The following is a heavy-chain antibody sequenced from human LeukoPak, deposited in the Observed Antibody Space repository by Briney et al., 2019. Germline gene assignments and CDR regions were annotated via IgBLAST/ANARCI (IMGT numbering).Heavy chain of an antibody. J-gene: IGHJ4*02. Sequence: GGSLRLSCAASGFTFSSYGMHWVRQAPGKGLEGVAVISYDGSNKYYADSVKGRFTIYRDNSKNTLYLKMNSLRAEDAAVDYCARDRVHRFDYWGQGTLVTVSS. CDR2: ISYDGSNK. CDR1: GFTFSSYG. D-gene: IGHD1-1*01. CDR3: ARDRVHRFDY. V-gene: IGHV3-30*03.